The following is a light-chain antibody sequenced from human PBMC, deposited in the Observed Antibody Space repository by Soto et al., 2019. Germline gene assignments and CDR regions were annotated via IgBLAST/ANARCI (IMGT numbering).Light chain of an antibody. V-gene: IGLV2-11*01. J-gene: IGLJ3*02. Sequence: QSVLTQPRSVSGSPGQSVTISCTGTSGDVGGYKFVSWYQQHPGKAPTLMIFDVSQRPSGIPDRFSGSKSGNTASLTISGLQADDEADYYCCSYGGSYTWVFGGGTKLTVL. CDR2: DVS. CDR3: CSYGGSYTWV. CDR1: SGDVGGYKF.